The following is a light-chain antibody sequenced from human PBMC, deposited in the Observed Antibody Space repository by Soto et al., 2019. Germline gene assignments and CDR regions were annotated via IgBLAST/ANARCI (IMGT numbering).Light chain of an antibody. CDR3: SSYTSSSTLV. CDR1: SSDVGGYNY. J-gene: IGLJ2*01. CDR2: EVS. V-gene: IGLV2-14*01. Sequence: QSALTQPASVSGSPGQSITISCTGTSSDVGGYNYVSWYQQHPGKAPKLMIYEVSNRPSGVSNRFSGSKSGNTASLTISGLQAEDEADYHCSSYTSSSTLVFGGGTKVTV.